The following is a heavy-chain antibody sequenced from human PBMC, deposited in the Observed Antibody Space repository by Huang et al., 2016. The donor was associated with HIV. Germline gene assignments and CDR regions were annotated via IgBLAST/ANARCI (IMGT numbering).Heavy chain of an antibody. V-gene: IGHV4-39*01. CDR2: IYYSGRT. CDR3: SRQDEKGYCAGDCSNHYYFGLDV. J-gene: IGHJ6*02. CDR1: GVSLSNSRYY. D-gene: IGHD2-21*02. Sequence: QLQLQESGPGLVKPSEILSLTCTVSGVSLSNSRYYWGWIRQPPGKGLESIGSIYYSGRTYYNPALKGRITMSIDSSKNQFSLKLNSVTAADTAVYYCSRQDEKGYCAGDCSNHYYFGLDVWGHGTTVTVS.